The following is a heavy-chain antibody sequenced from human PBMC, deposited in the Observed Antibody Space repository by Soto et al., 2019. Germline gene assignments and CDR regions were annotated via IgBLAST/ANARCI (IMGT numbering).Heavy chain of an antibody. CDR2: IYYSGST. V-gene: IGHV4-59*01. CDR3: ARFGEGGSGSYRSAFAY. J-gene: IGHJ4*02. D-gene: IGHD1-26*01. Sequence: QVQLQESGPGLVKPSETLSLTCTVSGGSISSYYWSWIRQPPGKGLEWIGYIYYSGSTNYNPSLKSRVTISVDTSKNQFSLKLSSVTAADTAVYYCARFGEGGSGSYRSAFAYWGQGTLVTVSS. CDR1: GGSISSYY.